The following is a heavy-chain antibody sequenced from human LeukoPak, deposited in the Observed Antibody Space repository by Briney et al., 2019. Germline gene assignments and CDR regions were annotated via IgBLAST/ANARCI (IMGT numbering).Heavy chain of an antibody. J-gene: IGHJ1*01. CDR1: GYTFTSYG. V-gene: IGHV1-18*01. Sequence: ASVTVSCKASGYTFTSYGISWVRQAPGQGLEWMGWINADNGNKNYAQKLQGRVTMTRDTSTSRAYMELRSLRSDDTAVYYCVREAEVAGTVFFQYWGQGTLVTVSS. D-gene: IGHD6-19*01. CDR2: INADNGNK. CDR3: VREAEVAGTVFFQY.